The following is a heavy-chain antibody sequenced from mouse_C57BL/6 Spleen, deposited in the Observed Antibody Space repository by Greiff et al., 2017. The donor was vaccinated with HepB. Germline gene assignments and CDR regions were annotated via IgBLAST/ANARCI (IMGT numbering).Heavy chain of an antibody. J-gene: IGHJ1*03. CDR3: ARRGYDYDGWYFDV. Sequence: QVQLKQPGAELVKPGASVKLSCKASGYTFTSYWMHWVKQRPGRGLEWIGRIDPNSGGTKYNEKFKSKATLTVDKPSSTAYMQLSSLTSEDSAVYYCARRGYDYDGWYFDVWGTGTTVTVSS. CDR1: GYTFTSYW. CDR2: IDPNSGGT. D-gene: IGHD2-4*01. V-gene: IGHV1-72*01.